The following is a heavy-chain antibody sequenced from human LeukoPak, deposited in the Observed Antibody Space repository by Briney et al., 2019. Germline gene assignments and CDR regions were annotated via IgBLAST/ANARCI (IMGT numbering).Heavy chain of an antibody. CDR3: AREPGSGSYDWFDP. V-gene: IGHV4-59*01. CDR1: GGSISSYY. CDR2: IYYSGST. Sequence: SETLSLTCTVSGGSISSYYWSWIRQPPGKGLEWIGYIYYSGSTNYNPSLKSRVTISVDTSKSQFSLKLSSVTAADTAVYYCAREPGSGSYDWFDPWGQGTLVTVSS. J-gene: IGHJ5*02. D-gene: IGHD1-26*01.